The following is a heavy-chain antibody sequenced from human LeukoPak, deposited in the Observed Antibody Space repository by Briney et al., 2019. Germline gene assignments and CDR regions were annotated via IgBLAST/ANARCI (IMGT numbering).Heavy chain of an antibody. CDR2: INHSGST. V-gene: IGHV4-34*01. D-gene: IGHD6-13*01. Sequence: SETLSLTCVVYGGSFSGYYWSWIRQPPGKGLEWTGEINHSGSTNYNPSLKSRVTISVDTSKNQSSLKLSSVTAADTAVYYCARGRSWYGGVWFDPWGKGTLVTVSS. CDR1: GGSFSGYY. CDR3: ARGRSWYGGVWFDP. J-gene: IGHJ5*02.